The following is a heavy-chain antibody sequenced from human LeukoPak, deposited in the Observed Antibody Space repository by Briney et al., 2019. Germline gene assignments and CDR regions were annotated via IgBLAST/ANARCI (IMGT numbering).Heavy chain of an antibody. J-gene: IGHJ4*02. CDR3: AKDYSPWGLTGQFDY. CDR1: GFTFRNYA. V-gene: IGHV3-23*01. Sequence: PGGSLRLSCAASGFTFRNYAMSWARRAPGKGLEWVSGISGSDISAYYADSVKGRFAVSRDNSKNTLYLQMNSLRAEDTAIYYCAKDYSPWGLTGQFDYWGQGTLVTVSS. CDR2: ISGSDISA. D-gene: IGHD1-20*01.